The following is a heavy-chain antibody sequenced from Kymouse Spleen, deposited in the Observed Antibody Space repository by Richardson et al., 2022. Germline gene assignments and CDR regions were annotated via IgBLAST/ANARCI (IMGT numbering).Heavy chain of an antibody. Sequence: EVQLVESGGGLVKPGGSLRLSCAASGFTFSNAWMSWVRQAPGKGLEWVGRIKSKTDGGTTDYAAPVKGRFTISRDDSKNTLYLQMNSLKTEDTAVYYCTTDRITGTTLYYYYGMDVWGQGTTVTVSS. CDR2: IKSKTDGGTT. J-gene: IGHJ6*02. D-gene: IGHD1-7*01. CDR3: TTDRITGTTLYYYYGMDV. CDR1: GFTFSNAW. V-gene: IGHV3-15*01.